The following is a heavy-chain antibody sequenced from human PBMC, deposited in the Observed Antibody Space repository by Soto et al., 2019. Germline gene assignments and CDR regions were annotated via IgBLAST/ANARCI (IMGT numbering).Heavy chain of an antibody. D-gene: IGHD6-19*01. CDR2: IKSKTDGGTT. J-gene: IGHJ6*02. CDR3: TTDPRRSYGMDV. CDR1: GFTFSNAW. V-gene: IGHV3-15*01. Sequence: PGGSLRLSCAASGFTFSNAWMSWVRQAPGKGLEWVGRIKSKTDGGTTDYAAPVKGRFTISRDDSKNTLYLQMNSLKTEDTAVYYCTTDPRRSYGMDVWGQGTTVTVSS.